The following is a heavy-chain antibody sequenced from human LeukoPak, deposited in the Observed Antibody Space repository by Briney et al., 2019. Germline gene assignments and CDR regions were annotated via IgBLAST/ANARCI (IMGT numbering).Heavy chain of an antibody. CDR1: GGSISSSSYY. J-gene: IGHJ4*02. D-gene: IGHD3-22*01. Sequence: SETLSLTCTVSGGSISSSSYYWGWIRQPPGTGLEWIGSIYYSGSTYYNPSLKSRVTISVDTSKNQFSLKLSSVTAADTAVYYCARGDVSGSYDSSGYYYDYWGQGTLVTVSS. V-gene: IGHV4-39*07. CDR3: ARGDVSGSYDSSGYYYDY. CDR2: IYYSGST.